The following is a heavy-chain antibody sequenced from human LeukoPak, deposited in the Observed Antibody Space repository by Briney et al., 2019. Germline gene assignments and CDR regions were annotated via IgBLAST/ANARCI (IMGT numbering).Heavy chain of an antibody. D-gene: IGHD2-15*01. CDR3: ARSRSGGSLLGY. J-gene: IGHJ4*02. Sequence: GGSLRLSCAASGFTFSSYAMHWVRQAPGKGLEWVAVISYDGSNKYYADSVKGRFTISRDNSKNTLYLQMNSLRAEDTAVYYCARSRSGGSLLGYWGQGTLVTVSS. V-gene: IGHV3-30*04. CDR1: GFTFSSYA. CDR2: ISYDGSNK.